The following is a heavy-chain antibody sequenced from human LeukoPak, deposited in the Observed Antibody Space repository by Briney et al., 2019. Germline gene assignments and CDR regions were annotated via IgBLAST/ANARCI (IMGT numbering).Heavy chain of an antibody. Sequence: ASVKASCKASGYTFTSYGISWVRQAPGQGLEWMGWISAYNGNTNYAQKLQGRVTMTTDTSTSTAYMELRSLRSDDTAVYYCARDAYCGGDCFSPFFWFDPWGQGTLVTVSS. V-gene: IGHV1-18*01. CDR1: GYTFTSYG. CDR2: ISAYNGNT. J-gene: IGHJ5*02. D-gene: IGHD2-21*02. CDR3: ARDAYCGGDCFSPFFWFDP.